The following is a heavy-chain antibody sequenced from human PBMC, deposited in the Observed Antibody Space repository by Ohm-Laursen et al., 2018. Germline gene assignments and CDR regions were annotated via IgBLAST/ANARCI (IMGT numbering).Heavy chain of an antibody. J-gene: IGHJ5*02. Sequence: SETLSLTCTVSGGAISNYYWSWIRQPPGKGLEWTGHINYSGNTNYNPSLKSRVTISVDTSKNHFSLKLSSVTAADTAVYYCARQEGYCSSTSCYEVWFDPWGQGTLVTVSS. V-gene: IGHV4-59*08. CDR1: GGAISNYY. CDR2: INYSGNT. D-gene: IGHD2-2*01. CDR3: ARQEGYCSSTSCYEVWFDP.